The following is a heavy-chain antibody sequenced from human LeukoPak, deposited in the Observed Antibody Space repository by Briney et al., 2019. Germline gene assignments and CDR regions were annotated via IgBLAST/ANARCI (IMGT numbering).Heavy chain of an antibody. V-gene: IGHV1-18*01. J-gene: IGHJ4*02. D-gene: IGHD5-24*01. CDR2: ISAYNGNT. CDR1: GSTFNNYG. Sequence: ASVKVSCKASGSTFNNYGITWLRQAPGQGLEWMAWISAYNGNTKYGQKFQGRVTMTTDTSTSTAYMELRSLRSDDTAVYYCARDAGKSWLQQGYYFDSWGQGTLVSVSS. CDR3: ARDAGKSWLQQGYYFDS.